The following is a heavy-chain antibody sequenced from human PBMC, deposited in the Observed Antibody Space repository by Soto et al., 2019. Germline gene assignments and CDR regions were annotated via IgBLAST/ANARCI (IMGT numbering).Heavy chain of an antibody. D-gene: IGHD3-3*01. CDR1: GGSFSGYY. CDR2: INHSGST. J-gene: IGHJ6*02. V-gene: IGHV4-34*01. Sequence: SETLSLTCAVYGGSFSGYYWTWIRQPPGTGLEWIGEINHSGSTNYNPSLKSRVTISVDTSKNQFSLKLTSVTAADTAVYYCARAGAYYDFWSGYYWPDNYYGMDVWGQGTTVTVSS. CDR3: ARAGAYYDFWSGYYWPDNYYGMDV.